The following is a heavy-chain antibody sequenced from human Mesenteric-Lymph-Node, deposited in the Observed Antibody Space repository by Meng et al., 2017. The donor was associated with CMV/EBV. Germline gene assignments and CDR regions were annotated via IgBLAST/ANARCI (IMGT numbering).Heavy chain of an antibody. D-gene: IGHD1-20*01. Sequence: GESLKISCAASGFTVSSYYTSWVRQAPGKGLEWVSVIYSGGSTYYADSVKGRFTISRDNAKNSLYLQMNSLRAEDTAVYYCASNWNFDYWGQGTLVTVSS. CDR1: GFTVSSYY. V-gene: IGHV3-53*01. CDR2: IYSGGST. J-gene: IGHJ4*01. CDR3: ASNWNFDY.